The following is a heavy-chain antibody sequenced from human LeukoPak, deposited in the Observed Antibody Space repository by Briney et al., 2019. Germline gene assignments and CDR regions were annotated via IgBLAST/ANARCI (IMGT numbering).Heavy chain of an antibody. V-gene: IGHV3-53*01. CDR1: GFTVSTYY. J-gene: IGHJ4*02. CDR2: IYSGGST. Sequence: PWGSLRLSCAASGFTVSTYYMTWVRQAPGKGLECVSVIYSGGSTYYADSVKGRFTVSRDNSKNTLYLQMNSLRAEDTAMYYCARGLGYCTSTTCLLPFDYWGQGTLVTVSS. CDR3: ARGLGYCTSTTCLLPFDY. D-gene: IGHD2-2*01.